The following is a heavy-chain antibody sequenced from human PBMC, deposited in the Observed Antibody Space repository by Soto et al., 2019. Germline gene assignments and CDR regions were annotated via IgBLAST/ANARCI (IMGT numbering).Heavy chain of an antibody. CDR3: AISTGGFGGLFVVPSDY. J-gene: IGHJ4*02. D-gene: IGHD3-16*01. V-gene: IGHV3-23*04. CDR1: GFTYESYA. Sequence: GQMEESGGGVVQPGGSLRLSCVVSGFTYESYAMSWVRQAPGKGLEWVSGINSGGTVAHYADSVKGRFAISRDNSKNTLSLEMNSLRVDDTGLYYCAISTGGFGGLFVVPSDYWGQGTLVTVSS. CDR2: INSGGTVA.